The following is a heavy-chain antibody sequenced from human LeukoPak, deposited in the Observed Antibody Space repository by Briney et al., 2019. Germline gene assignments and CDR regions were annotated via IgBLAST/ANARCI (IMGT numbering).Heavy chain of an antibody. J-gene: IGHJ4*02. CDR1: GGSFSDYY. CDR3: ARGVQKSGWYLDS. CDR2: ISHIGNA. Sequence: SETLSCTSGGHGGSFSDYYWTWIRQPPGMGLEWIGEISHIGNAIYSPSLTSRVTISIDTSHNQFSLKLTSVTAADTALYYCARGVQKSGWYLDSWGQGTLVTISS. V-gene: IGHV4-34*01. D-gene: IGHD6-19*01.